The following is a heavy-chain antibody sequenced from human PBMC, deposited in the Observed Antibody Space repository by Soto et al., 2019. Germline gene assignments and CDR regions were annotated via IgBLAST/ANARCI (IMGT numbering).Heavy chain of an antibody. CDR2: ISYDGSNK. CDR3: ASRGVS. J-gene: IGHJ4*02. D-gene: IGHD3-10*01. Sequence: VQLVESGGGVVQPGRSLRLSCAASGFTFSSYGMHWVRQAPGKGLEWVAVISYDGSNKYYADSVKGRFTISRDNSKNTLYLQMNSLRAEDTAVYYCASRGVSWGQGTLVTVSS. V-gene: IGHV3-30*03. CDR1: GFTFSSYG.